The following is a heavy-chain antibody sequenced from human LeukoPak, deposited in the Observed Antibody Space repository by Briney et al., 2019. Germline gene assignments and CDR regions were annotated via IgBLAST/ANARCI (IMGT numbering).Heavy chain of an antibody. Sequence: GGSLRLSCAASGFTFSDHDMDWVRQAPGKGLEWVGRIRNKANSYSTEYAASVKGRFTISRDDSKNLLYLQMNSLRTEDTAVYFCTRLVGANFRGQGTLVTVSS. CDR1: GFTFSDHD. J-gene: IGHJ4*02. V-gene: IGHV3-72*01. CDR3: TRLVGANF. CDR2: IRNKANSYST. D-gene: IGHD1-26*01.